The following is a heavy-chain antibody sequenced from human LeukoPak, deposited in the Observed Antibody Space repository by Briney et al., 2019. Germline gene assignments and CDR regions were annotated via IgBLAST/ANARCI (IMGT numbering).Heavy chain of an antibody. V-gene: IGHV1-2*02. CDR3: ARDFSGWYYFDH. Sequence: GASVKVSCKTSGYTFTGNYIHWVRQAPGQGLEWMGWVNPHSGEANYALKFQGRVTLTRDTSISTAFIEVRRLRFDDTAMYYCARDFSGWYYFDHWGQGSLVTVSS. J-gene: IGHJ4*02. CDR2: VNPHSGEA. D-gene: IGHD6-19*01. CDR1: GYTFTGNY.